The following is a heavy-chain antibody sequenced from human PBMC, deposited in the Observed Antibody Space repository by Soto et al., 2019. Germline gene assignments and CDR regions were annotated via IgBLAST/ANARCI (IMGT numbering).Heavy chain of an antibody. D-gene: IGHD6-19*01. CDR2: IDPSDSYI. CDR3: ARHIGPYSSTSPMGY. CDR1: GYSFTDYW. J-gene: IGHJ4*02. Sequence: GESLKISCKGSGYSFTDYWITWVRQMPGKGLEWVGRIDPSDSYITYSPSFRGQVIISADNSTTTAHLQWSSLKASDTAIYYCARHIGPYSSTSPMGYWGQGTLVTVSS. V-gene: IGHV5-10-1*01.